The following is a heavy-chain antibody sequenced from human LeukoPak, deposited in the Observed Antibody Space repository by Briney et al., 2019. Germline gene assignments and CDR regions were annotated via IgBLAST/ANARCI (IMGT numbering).Heavy chain of an antibody. V-gene: IGHV4-31*03. Sequence: SETLSLTCTVSGGSISSGGYYWSWVRQHPGKGLEWIGYIYYSGSTYYNPSLKSRVTISVDTSKNQFSLKLSSVTAADTAVYYCARKGATTTLRFDPWGQGTLVTASS. J-gene: IGHJ5*02. D-gene: IGHD1-26*01. CDR3: ARKGATTTLRFDP. CDR1: GGSISSGGYY. CDR2: IYYSGST.